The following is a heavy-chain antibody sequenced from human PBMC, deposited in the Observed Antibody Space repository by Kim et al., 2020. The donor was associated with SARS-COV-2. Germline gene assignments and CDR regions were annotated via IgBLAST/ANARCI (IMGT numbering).Heavy chain of an antibody. CDR2: ISWNSGSI. Sequence: GGSLRLSCAASRFNFGNYAMHWVRQAPGKGLEWVSAISWNSGSIGYADSVKGRFTISRDNAKNFLYRQMNSLRPEDTALYYCAKSRGGAGFFYYGLDVWGQGTTVTVSS. D-gene: IGHD3-10*01. CDR3: AKSRGGAGFFYYGLDV. J-gene: IGHJ6*02. V-gene: IGHV3-9*01. CDR1: RFNFGNYA.